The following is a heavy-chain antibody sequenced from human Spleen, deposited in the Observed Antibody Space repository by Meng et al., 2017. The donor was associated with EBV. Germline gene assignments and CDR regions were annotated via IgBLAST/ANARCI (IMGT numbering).Heavy chain of an antibody. Sequence: QVELVQAGAEVKKPGSSAKVSCKTSGGSFSSYAISWVRQAPGQGLEWMGALIPMFGAPNYAQKFQGRVTIIADESTSTHYMELSNLRSEDTAVYYCASESGRRYTPDYWGQGTLVTVSS. V-gene: IGHV1-69*01. CDR3: ASESGRRYTPDY. CDR2: LIPMFGAP. J-gene: IGHJ4*02. CDR1: GGSFSSYA. D-gene: IGHD3-10*01.